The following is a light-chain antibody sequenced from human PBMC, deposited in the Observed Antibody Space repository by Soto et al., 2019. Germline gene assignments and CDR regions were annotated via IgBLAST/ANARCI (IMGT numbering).Light chain of an antibody. J-gene: IGKJ2*01. CDR3: QQYGSSPYT. CDR1: QSVSSSY. CDR2: GAS. Sequence: EIVLTQSPGTLSLSPGERATLSCRASQSVSSSYLAWYKQKPGQAPRLLIYGASSSATGIPDRFSGSGSGTDFNLTISRLEPEDFAVYYCQQYGSSPYTFGQGTKLEIK. V-gene: IGKV3-20*01.